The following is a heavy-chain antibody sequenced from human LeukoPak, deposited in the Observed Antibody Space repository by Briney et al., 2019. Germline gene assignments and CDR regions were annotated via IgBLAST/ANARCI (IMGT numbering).Heavy chain of an antibody. CDR3: AKSNQRLSSTSCQDY. CDR1: GFTFSSYA. J-gene: IGHJ4*02. Sequence: GGSLRLSCAASGFTFSSYAMSWVRQSPGKGLEWVSSITAGGTTTYYADSVKGRFTISRDNSKNTLYLQMNSLRAEDTAVYYCAKSNQRLSSTSCQDYWGQGTLVTVSS. D-gene: IGHD2-2*01. V-gene: IGHV3-23*01. CDR2: ITAGGTTT.